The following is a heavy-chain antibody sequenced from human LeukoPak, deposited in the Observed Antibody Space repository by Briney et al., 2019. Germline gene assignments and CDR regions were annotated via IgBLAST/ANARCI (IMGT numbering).Heavy chain of an antibody. J-gene: IGHJ4*02. V-gene: IGHV3-23*01. Sequence: PGGSLRLSCAASGFTFNSYAMTWVRQAPAKGLEWVSAISGSGDSTYYADSVRGRFTISRDNSKNTLYLQMNSLRAEDTAVYYCAKNRGGVTTNFDYWGQGTLVTVSS. CDR1: GFTFNSYA. CDR3: AKNRGGVTTNFDY. CDR2: ISGSGDST. D-gene: IGHD3-16*01.